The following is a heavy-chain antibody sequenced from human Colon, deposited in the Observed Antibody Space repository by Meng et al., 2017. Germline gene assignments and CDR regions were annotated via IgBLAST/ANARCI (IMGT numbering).Heavy chain of an antibody. CDR3: ARTMTYGHYPLDY. J-gene: IGHJ4*02. D-gene: IGHD4-17*01. Sequence: GESLKISCAASGFTVSSNYMSWVRQAPGKGLEWVSVIYSGGSTYYADSVKGRFTISRDNSKNTLYLQMNSLRAEDPAVYYCARTMTYGHYPLDYWGQGTLVTVSS. CDR1: GFTVSSNY. CDR2: IYSGGST. V-gene: IGHV3-53*01.